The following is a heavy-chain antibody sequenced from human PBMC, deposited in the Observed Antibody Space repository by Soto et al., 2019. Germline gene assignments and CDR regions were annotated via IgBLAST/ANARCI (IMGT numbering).Heavy chain of an antibody. CDR3: AKSATYYYGSGSYYKGYYFDY. CDR2: ISYDGSNK. CDR1: GFTFSSYG. V-gene: IGHV3-30*18. J-gene: IGHJ4*02. D-gene: IGHD3-10*01. Sequence: GGSLRLSCAASGFTFSSYGMHWVRQAPGKGLEWVAVISYDGSNKYYADSVKGRFTISRDNSKNTLYLQMNSLRAEDTAVYYCAKSATYYYGSGSYYKGYYFDYWGQGTLVTVSS.